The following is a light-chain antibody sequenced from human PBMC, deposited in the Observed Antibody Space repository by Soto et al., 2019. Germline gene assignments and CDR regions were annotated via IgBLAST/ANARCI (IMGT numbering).Light chain of an antibody. V-gene: IGLV3-10*01. CDR2: EDS. J-gene: IGLJ3*02. CDR1: VLPKKY. CDR3: YSTDNSDNPRRV. Sequence: SYELTQPPSVSVSPGQTARITCSGDVLPKKYAYWYQQKSGQAPVLVIYEDSKRPSGIPERFSGSSSGTMATFTISGAQVEDEADYYCYSTDNSDNPRRVFGGGTKLTVL.